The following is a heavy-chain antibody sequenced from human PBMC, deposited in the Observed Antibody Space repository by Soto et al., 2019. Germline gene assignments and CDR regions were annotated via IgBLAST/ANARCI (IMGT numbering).Heavy chain of an antibody. V-gene: IGHV3-53*01. CDR2: IYTGGSA. CDR3: ARWGYYDSSGYYGYYYYGMDL. CDR1: GFTVSSNY. D-gene: IGHD3-22*01. Sequence: EVQLEESGGGLIQPGGSLRLSCAASGFTVSSNYMSWVRQAPGKGLEWVSVIYTGGSAYYADSVKGRFTISRDESKNTLYLQMSGLRVEDTAVYYCARWGYYDSSGYYGYYYYGMDLWGQGTTVTVSS. J-gene: IGHJ6*02.